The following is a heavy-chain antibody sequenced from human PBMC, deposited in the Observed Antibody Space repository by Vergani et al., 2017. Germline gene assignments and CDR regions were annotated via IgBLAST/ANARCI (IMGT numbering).Heavy chain of an antibody. CDR1: GFTFRSSG. Sequence: QVQLVESGGGVVQPGRSLRLSCAASGFTFRSSGMHSVRPPPAKGLGGVAIISADGSNKYYADSVEGRFTISRDNSKNTLYLQMNSLRAEDTAVYYCAKGGHGGSGWYAPFGPWGQGTLVTVSS. CDR3: AKGGHGGSGWYAPFGP. D-gene: IGHD6-19*01. V-gene: IGHV3-30*18. CDR2: ISADGSNK. J-gene: IGHJ5*02.